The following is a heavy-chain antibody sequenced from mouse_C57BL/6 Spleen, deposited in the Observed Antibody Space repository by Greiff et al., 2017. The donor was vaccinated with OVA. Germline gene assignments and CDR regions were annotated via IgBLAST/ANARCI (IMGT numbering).Heavy chain of an antibody. CDR2: IDPSDSYT. J-gene: IGHJ3*01. Sequence: VQLQQPGAELVMPGASVKLSCKASGYTFTSYWMHWVKQRPGQGLEWIGEIDPSDSYTNYNQKFKGKSTLTVDKSSSTAYMQLSSLTSEDSAVYYCARHSSGYVNAYWGQGTLVTVSA. CDR1: GYTFTSYW. D-gene: IGHD3-2*02. V-gene: IGHV1-69*01. CDR3: ARHSSGYVNAY.